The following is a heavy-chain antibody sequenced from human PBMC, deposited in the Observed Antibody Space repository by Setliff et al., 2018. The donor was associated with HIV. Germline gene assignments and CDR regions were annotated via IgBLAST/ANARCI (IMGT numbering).Heavy chain of an antibody. CDR1: GGSISTSRYY. CDR3: ASLDGSESPYIYYYYMDV. CDR2: INYRGNT. V-gene: IGHV4-39*01. J-gene: IGHJ6*03. Sequence: SETLSLTCTVSGGSISTSRYYWGWIRQPPGKGLEWIGSINYRGNTYYNPYLKSRAAISVDTSKNQISLKLSSVTAADSAVYYCASLDGSESPYIYYYYMDVWGEGTAFTVSS. D-gene: IGHD3-10*01.